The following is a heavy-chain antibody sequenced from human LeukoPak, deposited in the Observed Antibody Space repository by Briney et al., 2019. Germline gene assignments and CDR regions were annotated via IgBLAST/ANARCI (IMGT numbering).Heavy chain of an antibody. Sequence: PGGSLRLSCAASGFTFSSYAMSWVRQAPGKGLEWVSAISGSGGSTYYADSVKGRFTISRDNSKNTLYLQMNSLRAEDTAVYYCAEVDEGRDFWSGYYYDAFDIWGQGTMVTVSS. CDR3: AEVDEGRDFWSGYYYDAFDI. J-gene: IGHJ3*02. V-gene: IGHV3-23*01. CDR1: GFTFSSYA. D-gene: IGHD3-3*01. CDR2: ISGSGGST.